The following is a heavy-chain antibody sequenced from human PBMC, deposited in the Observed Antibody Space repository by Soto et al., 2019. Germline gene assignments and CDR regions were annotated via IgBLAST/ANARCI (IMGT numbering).Heavy chain of an antibody. J-gene: IGHJ6*02. V-gene: IGHV1-69*06. Sequence: SVKVSCKASGGTFSSYAISWVRQAPGQGLEWMGGIIPIFGTANYAQKFQGRVTITADKSTSTAYMELSSLRSEDTAVYYCARRLQAAIHEGYYYYGMDVWGQGTTVTVSS. CDR2: IIPIFGTA. D-gene: IGHD2-2*02. CDR3: ARRLQAAIHEGYYYYGMDV. CDR1: GGTFSSYA.